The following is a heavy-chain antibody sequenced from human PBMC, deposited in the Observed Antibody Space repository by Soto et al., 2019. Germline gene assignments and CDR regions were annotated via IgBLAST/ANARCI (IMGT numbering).Heavy chain of an antibody. J-gene: IGHJ6*02. CDR1: GFTFSSYW. CDR2: IKQDGSEK. Sequence: PGGSLRLSCAASGFTFSSYWMSWVRQAPGKGLEWVANIKQDGSEKYYVDSVRGRFTISRDNAKNSLYLQMNSLRAEDTAVYFCAKDQEGSGSHWLGYNYYGMDVWGQGTTVTVSS. V-gene: IGHV3-7*03. D-gene: IGHD3-10*01. CDR3: AKDQEGSGSHWLGYNYYGMDV.